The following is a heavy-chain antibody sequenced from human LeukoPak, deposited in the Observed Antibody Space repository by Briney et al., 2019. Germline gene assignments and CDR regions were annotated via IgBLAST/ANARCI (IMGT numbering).Heavy chain of an antibody. D-gene: IGHD1-26*01. V-gene: IGHV4-39*07. J-gene: IGHJ3*02. CDR3: AKTSGTYPNYAFDI. Sequence: SETLSLTCSVSGGSISSISYYWGWIRQPPGRGLEWIGNIYYSGSTYYNPSLKSRVTISVDTSKNQFSLKLSSVTAADTAVYYCAKTSGTYPNYAFDIWGQGTLVTVSS. CDR2: IYYSGST. CDR1: GGSISSISYY.